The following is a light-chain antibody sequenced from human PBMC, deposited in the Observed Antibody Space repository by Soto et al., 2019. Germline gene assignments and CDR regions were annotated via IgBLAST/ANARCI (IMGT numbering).Light chain of an antibody. J-gene: IGLJ1*01. CDR3: NSYTSSNSYV. Sequence: QSVLTQPASVSGSPGQWITISCTGTSNDVGGYNYVSWYQHHPGKGPKLIIYDVSDRPSGVSNRFSGSKPGNTASLTISGLQAEDEADYYCNSYTSSNSYVFGTGTKVTVL. V-gene: IGLV2-14*03. CDR1: SNDVGGYNY. CDR2: DVS.